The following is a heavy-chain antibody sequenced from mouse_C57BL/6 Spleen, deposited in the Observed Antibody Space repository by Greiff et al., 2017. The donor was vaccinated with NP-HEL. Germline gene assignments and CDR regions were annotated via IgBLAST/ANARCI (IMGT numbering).Heavy chain of an antibody. J-gene: IGHJ2*01. CDR2: IDPETGGT. CDR1: GYTFTDYE. D-gene: IGHD1-1*01. Sequence: VQLQQSGAELVRPGASVTLSCKASGYTFTDYEMHWVKQTPVHGLEWIGAIDPETGGTAYNQKFKGKAILTADKSSSTAYMELRSLTSEDSAVYYCTRSSLPLAFDYWGQGTTLTVSS. V-gene: IGHV1-15*01. CDR3: TRSSLPLAFDY.